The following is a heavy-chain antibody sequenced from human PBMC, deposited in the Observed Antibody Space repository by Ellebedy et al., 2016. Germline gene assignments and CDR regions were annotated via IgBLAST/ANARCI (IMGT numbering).Heavy chain of an antibody. CDR1: GYTCISYA. V-gene: IGHV1-3*01. CDR3: ARVYLAAAPPDY. D-gene: IGHD6-13*01. Sequence: ASVKVSCKASGYTCISYAMHWVRQAPGQRLEWMGWINAGNGNTKYSQKFQGRVTLTRDTSASTAYMELSSLRSEDTAVYYCARVYLAAAPPDYWGQGTLVTVSS. J-gene: IGHJ4*02. CDR2: INAGNGNT.